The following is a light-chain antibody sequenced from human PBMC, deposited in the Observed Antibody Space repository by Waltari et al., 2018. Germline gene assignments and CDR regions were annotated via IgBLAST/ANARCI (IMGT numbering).Light chain of an antibody. Sequence: SSELTQDPAVSVALGQTVRITCQGDSLRRYYASWYQQRPGQAPFLVLYGHDNRPSGIPDRFSCSTSGNTASLTITRAQAEDAGVYYCLSRDSSSTRVFGGGTTLTV. J-gene: IGLJ3*02. CDR3: LSRDSSSTRV. CDR1: SLRRYY. CDR2: GHD. V-gene: IGLV3-19*01.